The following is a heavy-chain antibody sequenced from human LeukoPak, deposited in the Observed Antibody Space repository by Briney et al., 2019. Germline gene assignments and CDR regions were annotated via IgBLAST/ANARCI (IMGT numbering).Heavy chain of an antibody. CDR2: IYYSGST. Sequence: PSETLSLTCTVSGGSISSSSYYWGWIRQPPGKGLEWIGSIYYSGSTYYNPSLKSRATISVDTSKNQFSLKLSSVTAADTAVYYCAISIYYDSSGYFFGWGQGTLVTVSS. J-gene: IGHJ4*02. CDR1: GGSISSSSYY. D-gene: IGHD3-22*01. V-gene: IGHV4-39*01. CDR3: AISIYYDSSGYFFG.